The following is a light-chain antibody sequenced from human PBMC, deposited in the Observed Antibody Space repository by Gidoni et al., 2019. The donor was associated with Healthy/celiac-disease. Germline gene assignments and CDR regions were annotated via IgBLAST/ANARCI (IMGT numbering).Light chain of an antibody. CDR2: KAS. V-gene: IGKV1-5*03. CDR1: QSISSW. Sequence: DIQMTQSPSTLSASVGDRVTITCRASQSISSWLAWYQQKPGKAPKLLIYKASSLESGVPSRFSGSGSGTEFTLTISSLQPDDFATYYCQQYNSYWLTFXGXTKVEIK. CDR3: QQYNSYWLT. J-gene: IGKJ4*01.